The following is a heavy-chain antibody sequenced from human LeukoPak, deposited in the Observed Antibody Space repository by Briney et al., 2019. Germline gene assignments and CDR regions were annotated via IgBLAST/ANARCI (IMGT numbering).Heavy chain of an antibody. D-gene: IGHD2-21*02. V-gene: IGHV4-59*08. CDR2: IYYSGST. Sequence: NPSETLSLTCTVSGGSISSYYWSWIRQPPGKGLEWIGYIYYSGSTNYNPTLKSRVTISVDTSKNQFSLKLSSVTAADTAVYYCARHKGRVTAPADYWGQGTLVTVSS. CDR1: GGSISSYY. J-gene: IGHJ4*02. CDR3: ARHKGRVTAPADY.